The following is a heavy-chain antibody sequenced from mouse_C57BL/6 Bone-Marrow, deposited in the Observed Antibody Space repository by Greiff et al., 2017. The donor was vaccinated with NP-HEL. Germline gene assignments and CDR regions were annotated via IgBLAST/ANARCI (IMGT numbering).Heavy chain of an antibody. CDR3: AKERPITTVVAEYYFDY. D-gene: IGHD1-1*01. Sequence: VQLKQSGPELVKPGASVKISCKASGYTFTDYYMNWVKQSHGKSLEWIGDINPNNGGTSYNQKFKGKATLTVDKSSSTAYMELRSLTSEDSAVYYCAKERPITTVVAEYYFDYWGQGTTLTVSS. CDR2: INPNNGGT. V-gene: IGHV1-26*01. CDR1: GYTFTDYY. J-gene: IGHJ2*01.